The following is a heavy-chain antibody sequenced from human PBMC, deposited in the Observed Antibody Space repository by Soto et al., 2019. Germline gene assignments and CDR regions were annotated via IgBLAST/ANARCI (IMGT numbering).Heavy chain of an antibody. CDR1: GFTFSSYG. CDR3: ARDCGGVDP. J-gene: IGHJ5*02. V-gene: IGHV3-48*01. CDR2: IDKSGTTR. Sequence: GGSLRLSCVGSGFTFSSYGMNWVRQGPGKGLEWLSSIDKSGTTRYYADSVKGRFTISRDNSKNTLYLQMNSLRAEDTAVYYCARDCGGVDPWGQGTLVTVSS. D-gene: IGHD2-21*01.